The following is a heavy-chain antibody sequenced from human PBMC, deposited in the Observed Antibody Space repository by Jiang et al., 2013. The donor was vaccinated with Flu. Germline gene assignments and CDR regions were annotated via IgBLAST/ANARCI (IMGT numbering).Heavy chain of an antibody. CDR3: ARSYYGGNSGGYYYYGMDV. J-gene: IGHJ6*02. D-gene: IGHD4-23*01. CDR1: GYTFTSYY. V-gene: IGHV1-46*01. CDR2: INPSGGST. Sequence: SGAEVKKPGASVKVSCKASGYTFTSYYMHWVRQAPGQGLEWMGIINPSGGSTSYAQKFQGRVTMTRDTSTSTVYMELSSLRSEDTAVYYCARSYYGGNSGGYYYYGMDVWGQGTTVTVSS.